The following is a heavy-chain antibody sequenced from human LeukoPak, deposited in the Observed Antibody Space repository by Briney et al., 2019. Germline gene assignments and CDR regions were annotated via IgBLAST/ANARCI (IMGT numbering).Heavy chain of an antibody. V-gene: IGHV3-48*01. J-gene: IGHJ4*02. D-gene: IGHD5-24*01. CDR1: GFTFSRHS. Sequence: GGSLRLSCVGSGFTFSRHSMNWVRQAPGKGLEWISYISSSSSDIYYSHTVRGRFTISRDNAKNSVYLQMNSLRAEDTAVYFCARDRAGYNWVDYWGQGTLVSVSS. CDR2: ISSSSSDI. CDR3: ARDRAGYNWVDY.